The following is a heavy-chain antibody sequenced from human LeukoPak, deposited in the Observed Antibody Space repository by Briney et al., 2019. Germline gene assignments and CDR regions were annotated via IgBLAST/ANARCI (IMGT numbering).Heavy chain of an antibody. CDR1: GFTFSSYG. D-gene: IGHD3-22*01. CDR3: AKLVDSSGYYSYDAFDI. V-gene: IGHV3-30*18. J-gene: IGHJ3*02. CDR2: ISYDGSNK. Sequence: GGSLRLSCAASGFTFSSYGMHWVRQAPGKGLEWVAVISYDGSNKYYAVSVKGRFTISRDNSKNTLYLQMNSLRAEDTAVYYCAKLVDSSGYYSYDAFDIWGQGTMVTVSS.